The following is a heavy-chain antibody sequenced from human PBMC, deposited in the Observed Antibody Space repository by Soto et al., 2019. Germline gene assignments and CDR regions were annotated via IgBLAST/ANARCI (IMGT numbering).Heavy chain of an antibody. V-gene: IGHV4-34*01. CDR1: GGSFSGNY. Sequence: QVQLQQWGPGLLKPSETLSLPCAVYGGSFSGNYWSWIRQPPGKGLEWIGEINQSGSTNYNPSIASRVTLSRDTSRKQFSLSLSSVSAADTSVYYCASLTPGEDGPDDISDAFDIWGQGTMVTVS. D-gene: IGHD3-9*01. CDR3: ASLTPGEDGPDDISDAFDI. CDR2: INQSGST. J-gene: IGHJ3*02.